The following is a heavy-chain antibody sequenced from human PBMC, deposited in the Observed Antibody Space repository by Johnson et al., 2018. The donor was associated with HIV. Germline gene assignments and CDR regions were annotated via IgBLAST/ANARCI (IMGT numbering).Heavy chain of an antibody. D-gene: IGHD2-21*02. V-gene: IGHV3-66*02. CDR3: ARDSLTASLDAFDL. CDR1: GFTVSNNY. CDR2: IYSGGTT. Sequence: VQLVESGGGLVQPGGSLRLSCAASGFTVSNNYLGWVRQAPGKGLEWVSIIYSGGTTSHADSVKGRFTISRDNSKNTVYLQMNSLRAEDTAVYYCARDSLTASLDAFDLWGQGTVVTVSS. J-gene: IGHJ3*01.